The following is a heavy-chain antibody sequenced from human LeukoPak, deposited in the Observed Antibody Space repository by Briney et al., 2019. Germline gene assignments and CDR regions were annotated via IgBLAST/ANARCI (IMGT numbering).Heavy chain of an antibody. V-gene: IGHV3-23*01. CDR2: ISGSGGST. D-gene: IGHD6-19*01. Sequence: GGTLRLSCAASGFTFSSYAMSWVRQAPGKGLEWVSAISGSGGSTYYADSVKGRFTISRDNSKNTLYLQMNSLRAEDTAVYYCANPVAGRYYFDYWGQGTLVTVSS. J-gene: IGHJ4*02. CDR3: ANPVAGRYYFDY. CDR1: GFTFSSYA.